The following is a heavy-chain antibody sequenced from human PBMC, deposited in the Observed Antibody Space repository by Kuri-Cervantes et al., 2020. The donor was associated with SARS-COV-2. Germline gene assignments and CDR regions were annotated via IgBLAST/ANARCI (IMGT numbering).Heavy chain of an antibody. V-gene: IGHV3-23*01. Sequence: ETLSLTCAASGFTFSSYAMSWVRQAPGKGLEWVSAISGSGGSTYYADSVKGRFTISRDNSKNTLYLQMNSLRAEDTAVYYCAKIDGFGITGTIGGWGQGTLVTVSS. CDR2: ISGSGGST. CDR1: GFTFSSYA. D-gene: IGHD1-7*01. J-gene: IGHJ4*02. CDR3: AKIDGFGITGTIGG.